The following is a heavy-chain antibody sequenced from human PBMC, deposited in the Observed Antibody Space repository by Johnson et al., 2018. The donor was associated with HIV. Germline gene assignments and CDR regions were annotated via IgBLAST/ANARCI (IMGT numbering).Heavy chain of an antibody. D-gene: IGHD6-19*01. CDR1: GFTFSSYG. V-gene: IGHV3-30*02. J-gene: IGHJ3*02. Sequence: QVQLVESGGGVVQPGGSLRLSCAAFGFTFSSYGMHWVRQAPGKGLAWVAFISWDGNSTYYADSVKGRFTISRENSENSLYLQMNSLRAEDTALYYCAKDMGYSSVGYGFDIWGQGTMVTVSS. CDR3: AKDMGYSSVGYGFDI. CDR2: ISWDGNST.